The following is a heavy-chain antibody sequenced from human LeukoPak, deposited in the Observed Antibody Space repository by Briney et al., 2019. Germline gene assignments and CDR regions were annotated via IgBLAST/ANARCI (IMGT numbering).Heavy chain of an antibody. Sequence: ASVKVSCKASGGTFSSYAISWVRQAPGQGLEWMGGIIPIFGTANYAQKFQGRVTITADESTSTAYMELSSLRSEDTAAYYCARSKGSASGGNFDYWGQGTLVTVSS. D-gene: IGHD6-6*01. CDR2: IIPIFGTA. CDR3: ARSKGSASGGNFDY. V-gene: IGHV1-69*13. J-gene: IGHJ4*02. CDR1: GGTFSSYA.